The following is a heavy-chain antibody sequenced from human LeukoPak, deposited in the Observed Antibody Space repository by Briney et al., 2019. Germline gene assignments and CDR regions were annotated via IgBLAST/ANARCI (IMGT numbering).Heavy chain of an antibody. V-gene: IGHV3-7*01. D-gene: IGHD4-17*01. CDR1: GFTFRDFW. Sequence: GGSSRLSCAASGFTFRDFWMSWVRQAPGKGLEGVASIKPDGSETSCLDSVRRRFTISRDNAKNSLFLEMNNLRVEDTAFYYCARGTTTTTIDYYDAWGQGTLVTVSS. CDR2: IKPDGSET. J-gene: IGHJ5*02. CDR3: ARGTTTTTIDYYDA.